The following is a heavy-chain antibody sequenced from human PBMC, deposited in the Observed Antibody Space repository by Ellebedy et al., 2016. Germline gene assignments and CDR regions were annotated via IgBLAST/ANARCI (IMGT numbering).Heavy chain of an antibody. CDR2: IIPIFGTA. J-gene: IGHJ4*02. Sequence: SVKVSCXASGGTFSSYAISWVRQAPGQGREWMGGIIPIFGTANYAQKFQGRVTITADESTSTAYMELSSLRSEDTAVYYCASPAYYYGSGSYYPNETWGQGTLVTVSS. CDR1: GGTFSSYA. D-gene: IGHD3-10*01. CDR3: ASPAYYYGSGSYYPNET. V-gene: IGHV1-69*13.